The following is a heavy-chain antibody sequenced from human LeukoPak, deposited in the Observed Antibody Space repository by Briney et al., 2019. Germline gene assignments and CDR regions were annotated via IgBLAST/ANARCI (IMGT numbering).Heavy chain of an antibody. D-gene: IGHD3-10*01. CDR1: GGSISSYY. V-gene: IGHV4-59*01. Sequence: PSETLSLTCTVSGGSISSYYWSWIRQPPGKGLEWIGYMYYSGSTNYNPSLKSRVTISVDTSKNQFSLKLSSVTAADTAVYYCARGGFGELLYNWFDPWGQGTLVTVSS. CDR2: MYYSGST. CDR3: ARGGFGELLYNWFDP. J-gene: IGHJ5*02.